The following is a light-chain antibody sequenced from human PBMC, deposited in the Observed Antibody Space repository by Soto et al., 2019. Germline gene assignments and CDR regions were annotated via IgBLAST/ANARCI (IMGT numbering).Light chain of an antibody. J-gene: IGKJ4*01. V-gene: IGKV4-1*01. CDR1: QSVLYSSNNKKY. Sequence: DIVMTQSPDSLAVSLGERATINCKSSQSVLYSSNNKKYLAWYQQKPGQPPKLLIYWASTRESGVPDRFSGSGSGTDFTLTISSLPAEDVAVYYCQQYYTNALTFGGGTKVGVK. CDR2: WAS. CDR3: QQYYTNALT.